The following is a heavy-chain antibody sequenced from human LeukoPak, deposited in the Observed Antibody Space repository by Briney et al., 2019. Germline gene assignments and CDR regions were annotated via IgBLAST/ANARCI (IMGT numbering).Heavy chain of an antibody. Sequence: SETLSLSSTVSTVSTSVVSSEAGWIRQPPGKGLEWIGSIYYSGSTYYNPSLKSRVTISVDTSKSQFSLRLSSVTAADTAVYYCSSRWNCLRPQYYLGQVTLVTVSS. V-gene: IGHV4-39*01. J-gene: IGHJ4*02. D-gene: IGHD6-13*01. CDR2: IYYSGST. CDR1: TVSTSVVSSE. CDR3: SSRWNCLRPQYY.